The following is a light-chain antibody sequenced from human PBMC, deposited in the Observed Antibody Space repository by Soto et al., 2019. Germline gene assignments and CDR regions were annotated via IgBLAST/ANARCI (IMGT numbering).Light chain of an antibody. CDR1: SGHSDYA. Sequence: QPVLTQSPSASASLGASVKLTCTLSSGHSDYAIAWHQQQPEKGPRYLMKVNSDGSHNKGDGIPDRFSGASSGAERYLTISSLQSEDEADYYCQTWGTAIVVFGGGTQLTVL. V-gene: IGLV4-69*01. CDR2: VNSDGSH. CDR3: QTWGTAIVV. J-gene: IGLJ2*01.